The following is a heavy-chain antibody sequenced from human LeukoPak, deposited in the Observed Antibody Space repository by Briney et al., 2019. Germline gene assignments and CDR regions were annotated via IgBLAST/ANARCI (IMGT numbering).Heavy chain of an antibody. V-gene: IGHV3-48*01. J-gene: IGHJ3*02. CDR3: ARDSGSGFSSGWYPRDAFDI. CDR2: ISSSSNII. CDR1: GFTFSSYW. Sequence: GGSLRLSCEASGFTFSSYWMSWDRQAPGKGLEWISYISSSSNIIYYADSVKGRFTISRDNAQNSLYLQMNSLRSEDTAVYYCARDSGSGFSSGWYPRDAFDIWGLGTMITVSS. D-gene: IGHD6-19*01.